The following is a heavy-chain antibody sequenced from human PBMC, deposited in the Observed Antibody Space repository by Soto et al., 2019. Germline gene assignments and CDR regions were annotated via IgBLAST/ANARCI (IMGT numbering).Heavy chain of an antibody. CDR3: ARDDYKDGGNNWFDP. Sequence: SETLSLTCTVSGGSITNYYWSWIRQPAGKGLEWIGRVYTKERTNYNLSFKSRVTMSVDTSKNQFSLKLNAVTAADTAVYYCARDDYKDGGNNWFDPWGQGTLVTVSS. CDR2: VYTKERT. D-gene: IGHD3-16*01. CDR1: GGSITNYY. V-gene: IGHV4-4*07. J-gene: IGHJ5*02.